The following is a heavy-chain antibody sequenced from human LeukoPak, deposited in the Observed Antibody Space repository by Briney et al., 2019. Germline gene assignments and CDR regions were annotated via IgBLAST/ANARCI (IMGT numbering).Heavy chain of an antibody. CDR1: GYTFTSYY. J-gene: IGHJ4*02. CDR3: AREPVQRGIAARHFDY. Sequence: ASVKVSCKASGYTFTSYYMHWVRQAPGQGLEWMGIINPSGGSTSYAQKFQGRVTMTRDTSTSTVYMELSSLRSEDTAVYYCAREPVQRGIAARHFDYWGQGTLVTVSS. D-gene: IGHD6-6*01. CDR2: INPSGGST. V-gene: IGHV1-46*01.